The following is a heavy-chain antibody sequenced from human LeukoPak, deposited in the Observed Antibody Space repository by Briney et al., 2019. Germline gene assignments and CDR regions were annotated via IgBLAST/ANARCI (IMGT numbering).Heavy chain of an antibody. CDR3: AKLGDYYGWGSKANRGGIDY. D-gene: IGHD3-10*01. CDR2: FDYSGST. Sequence: SETLSLTCTVSGASIRSSSYYWGWIRQPPGKGLEWIGTFDYSGSTYYNPSLKSRVTISVDTSKNQFSLKLSSVTAADTAVYFWAKLGDYYGWGSKANRGGIDYGGREPLATVSS. CDR1: GASIRSSSYY. V-gene: IGHV4-39*07. J-gene: IGHJ4*02.